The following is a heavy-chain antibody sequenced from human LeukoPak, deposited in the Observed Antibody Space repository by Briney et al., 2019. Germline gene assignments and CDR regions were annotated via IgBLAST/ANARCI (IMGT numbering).Heavy chain of an antibody. CDR1: GGSISSGDYY. V-gene: IGHV4-30-4*01. CDR3: ARVSVTRSSPYYFDY. Sequence: SETLSLTCTVSGGSISSGDYYWSWIRQPPGKGLEWIGYIYYSGSTYYNPSLKSRVTISVDTSENQFSLKLSSVTAADTAVYYCARVSVTRSSPYYFDYWGQGTLVAVSS. J-gene: IGHJ4*02. D-gene: IGHD2-21*02. CDR2: IYYSGST.